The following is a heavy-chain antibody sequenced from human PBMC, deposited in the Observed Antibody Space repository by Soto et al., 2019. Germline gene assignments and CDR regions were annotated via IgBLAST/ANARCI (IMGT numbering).Heavy chain of an antibody. CDR1: GGSIINHY. D-gene: IGHD7-27*01. CDR3: ARANWDSEY. J-gene: IGHJ4*02. Sequence: QVQLQESGPGLVKPSETLSLTCTVSGGSIINHYWSWIRPPPGKGLEWIGYIYYSGSTNYNPSLKSRVTISVDTSKNQFSLNLTSLTAADTAIYYCARANWDSEYWGQGTLVTVSS. V-gene: IGHV4-59*11. CDR2: IYYSGST.